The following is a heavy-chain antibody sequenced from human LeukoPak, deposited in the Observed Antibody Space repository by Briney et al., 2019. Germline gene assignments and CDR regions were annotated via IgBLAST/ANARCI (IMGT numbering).Heavy chain of an antibody. CDR3: ARGQNYYGSGSYSWFDP. V-gene: IGHV1-69*04. J-gene: IGHJ5*02. CDR1: GYTFTSYD. Sequence: ASVKVSCKASGYTFTSYDINWVRQAPGQGLEWMGRIIPILGIANYAQKFQGRVTITADKSTSTAYMELSSLRSEDTAVYYCARGQNYYGSGSYSWFDPWGQGTLVTVSS. CDR2: IIPILGIA. D-gene: IGHD3-10*01.